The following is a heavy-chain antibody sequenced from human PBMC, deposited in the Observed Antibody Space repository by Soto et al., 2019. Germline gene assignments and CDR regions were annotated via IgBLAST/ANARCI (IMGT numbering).Heavy chain of an antibody. CDR2: IGTAGDT. CDR3: AGRRQVINDYYGLED. Sequence: EVQLVESGGGLVQPGGSLRLSCADSGFTFSNYEMHWVRQGTGKGLEWVSGIGTAGDTKYVGSVKGRFTMSRDNAKNSLYLQMTSLWAEDTSVYYGAGRRQVINDYYGLEDWGQGTTVIVSS. CDR1: GFTFSNYE. D-gene: IGHD2-21*01. J-gene: IGHJ6*02. V-gene: IGHV3-13*01.